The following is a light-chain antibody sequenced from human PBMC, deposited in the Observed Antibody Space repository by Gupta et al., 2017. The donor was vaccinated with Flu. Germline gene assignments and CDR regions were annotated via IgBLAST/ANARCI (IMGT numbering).Light chain of an antibody. CDR1: QNINTW. CDR3: QQYSDWWT. V-gene: IGKV1-5*03. CDR2: RAS. J-gene: IGKJ1*01. Sequence: IQMTQSPPILSASVGDRVTITCRASQNINTWLAWYQQKPGKAPTLLIYRASILENGVPSRFSGSGSGTDFSLTISSLQPDDSATYYCQQYSDWWTFGQGTRVEIK.